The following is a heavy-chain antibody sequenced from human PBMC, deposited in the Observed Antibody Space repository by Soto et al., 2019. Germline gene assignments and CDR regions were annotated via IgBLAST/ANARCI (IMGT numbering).Heavy chain of an antibody. V-gene: IGHV3-21*01. D-gene: IGHD3-9*01. CDR3: ARDRYYDILTGYYKNLYYYYGMDV. CDR1: GFTFSSCS. J-gene: IGHJ6*02. CDR2: ISSSSSYI. Sequence: GGSLRPSCAASGFTFSSCSMNWVRQAPGKGLEWVSSISSSSSYIYYADSVKGRFTISRDNAKNSLYLQMNSLRAEDTAVYYCARDRYYDILTGYYKNLYYYYGMDVWGQGTTVTVSS.